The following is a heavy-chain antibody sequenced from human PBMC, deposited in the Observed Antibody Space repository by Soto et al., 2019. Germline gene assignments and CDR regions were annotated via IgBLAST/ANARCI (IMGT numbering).Heavy chain of an antibody. CDR2: TYYRSKWYN. D-gene: IGHD6-19*01. CDR1: GDGVSSNSAA. Sequence: SQTLSLTCAISGDGVSSNSAAWNWIRQSPSRGLEWLGRTYYRSKWYNDYAVSVKSRITINPDTSKNQFSLQLNSVTPEDTAVYYCARDRSAVAGAYYYYGMDVWGQGTTVTVSS. J-gene: IGHJ6*02. CDR3: ARDRSAVAGAYYYYGMDV. V-gene: IGHV6-1*01.